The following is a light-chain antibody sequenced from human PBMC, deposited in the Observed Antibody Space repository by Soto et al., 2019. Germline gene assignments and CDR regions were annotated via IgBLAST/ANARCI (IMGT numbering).Light chain of an antibody. Sequence: DIQMTQSPSSLSASVGDRVTISCRASQTISTSLNWYQQKPGTAPRLLIYRASSVKSGVPPRFSGSGSGRDFTLTISSLRPEDIATYFCQPSYNSPPWTFGQGTKVDVK. V-gene: IGKV1-39*01. CDR1: QTISTS. J-gene: IGKJ1*01. CDR2: RAS. CDR3: QPSYNSPPWT.